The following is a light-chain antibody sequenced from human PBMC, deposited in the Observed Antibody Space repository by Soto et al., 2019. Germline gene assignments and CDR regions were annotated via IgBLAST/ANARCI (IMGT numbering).Light chain of an antibody. CDR3: QHYNSWPPMCT. CDR2: GAS. Sequence: EIVMTQSPATLSVSPGERATLSCRASQSVSSNLAWYQQKPGQAPRLLIYGASTRGTGIPARFSGSESGTEYNLTISRLHSDDFALYYCQHYNSWPPMCTFGQGTKQEIK. V-gene: IGKV3D-15*01. CDR1: QSVSSN. J-gene: IGKJ2*02.